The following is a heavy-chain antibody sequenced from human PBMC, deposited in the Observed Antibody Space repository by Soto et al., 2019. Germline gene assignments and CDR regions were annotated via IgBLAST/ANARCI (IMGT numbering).Heavy chain of an antibody. CDR2: IWYDGSNK. CDR1: GFTFSSYG. J-gene: IGHJ4*02. Sequence: PGGSLRLSCAASGFTFSSYGMHWVRQAPGKGLEWVAVIWYDGSNKYYADSVKGRFTISRDSSKNTLYLQMNSLRAEDTAVYYCARDLEYYDTSSYFDYWGQGTLVTVSS. V-gene: IGHV3-33*01. CDR3: ARDLEYYDTSSYFDY. D-gene: IGHD3-22*01.